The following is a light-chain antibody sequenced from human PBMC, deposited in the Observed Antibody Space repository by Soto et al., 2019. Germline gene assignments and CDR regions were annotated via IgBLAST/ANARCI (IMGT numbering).Light chain of an antibody. CDR1: QSISNY. V-gene: IGKV1-39*01. CDR2: AAS. CDR3: QQSYNTPLT. Sequence: DIQITQSPSSLSASVGDRVTVTFRASQSISNYLNWYQQKPGKAPKLLIYAASSLQSGVPSRFSGSGSGTDFTLTISSLQPEDFATYYCQQSYNTPLTFGQGARLEIK. J-gene: IGKJ5*01.